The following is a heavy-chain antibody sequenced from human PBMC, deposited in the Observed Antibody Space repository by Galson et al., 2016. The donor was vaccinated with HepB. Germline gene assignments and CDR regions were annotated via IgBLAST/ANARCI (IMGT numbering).Heavy chain of an antibody. Sequence: SLRLSCAASGFTFSSYAMSWVRQAPGKGLEWVANIKPDGSQKNYVDSVKGRFTISRDNAKDSLYLQMNSLRADDTAVYYCATDRGYGADDNWGQGTLVTVSS. CDR1: GFTFSSYA. J-gene: IGHJ4*02. D-gene: IGHD6-25*01. CDR3: ATDRGYGADDN. CDR2: IKPDGSQK. V-gene: IGHV3-7*03.